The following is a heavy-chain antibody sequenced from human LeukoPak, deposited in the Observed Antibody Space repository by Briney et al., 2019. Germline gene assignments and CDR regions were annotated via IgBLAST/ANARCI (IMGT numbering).Heavy chain of an antibody. V-gene: IGHV3-21*01. J-gene: IGHJ3*02. CDR2: ICTDGSYI. CDR3: ARKMKTGDRVGTFDI. CDR1: GFTFSSHN. D-gene: IGHD1-1*01. Sequence: PGGSLRLSCAASGFTFSSHNMNWVRPAPMKGLEWVSSICTDGSYIYYADSVQGRFTNSRDNAKNSLYLQMNSLTAEDTAVYYCARKMKTGDRVGTFDIWGQGTMVTVSS.